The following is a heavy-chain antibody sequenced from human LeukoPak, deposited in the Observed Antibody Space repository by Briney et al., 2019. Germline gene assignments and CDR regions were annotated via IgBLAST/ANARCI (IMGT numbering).Heavy chain of an antibody. D-gene: IGHD5-18*01. Sequence: GGSLRLSCAASGFSFSNYAMTWVRQAPGKGLAWVSVVSGSSGTKYYADSVKGRFTISRDNSKNTLSLQVSSLRTEDTAVYYCAKDRYSYAFEYSDSWGQGTLVTVSS. CDR1: GFSFSNYA. CDR3: AKDRYSYAFEYSDS. J-gene: IGHJ4*02. CDR2: VSGSSGTK. V-gene: IGHV3-23*01.